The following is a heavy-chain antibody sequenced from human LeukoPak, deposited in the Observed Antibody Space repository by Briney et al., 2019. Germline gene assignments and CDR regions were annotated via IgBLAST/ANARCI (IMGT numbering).Heavy chain of an antibody. CDR1: GYTFDAYG. J-gene: IGHJ5*01. CDR3: ARESVSSGWYDS. V-gene: IGHV3-43*02. CDR2: ISADGGNT. D-gene: IGHD3-22*01. Sequence: WGSLRLSCAASGYTFDAYGMRWVRQAPGQGLEWVALISADGGNTYYADTVKDRFTISRDNSKNSLYLQMSSLRCEDTAVYYCARESVSSGWYDSWGQGTLVTVSS.